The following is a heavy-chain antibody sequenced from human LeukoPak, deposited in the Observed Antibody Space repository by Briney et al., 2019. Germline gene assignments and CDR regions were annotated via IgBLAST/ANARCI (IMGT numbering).Heavy chain of an antibody. J-gene: IGHJ6*02. CDR2: ISAYNGNT. CDR3: ARGTWPTQNIVLMVYATGSMDV. D-gene: IGHD2-8*01. Sequence: GASVKVSCKASGYTFSRYGISWVRQAPGQGLEWMGWISAYNGNTNYAQKLQGRVTMTRNTSISTAYMELSSLRSEDTAVYYCARGTWPTQNIVLMVYATGSMDVWGQGTTVTVSS. CDR1: GYTFSRYG. V-gene: IGHV1-18*01.